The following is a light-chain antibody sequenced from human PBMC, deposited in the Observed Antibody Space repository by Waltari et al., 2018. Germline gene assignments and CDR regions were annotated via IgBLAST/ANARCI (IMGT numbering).Light chain of an antibody. V-gene: IGKV3-15*01. J-gene: IGKJ4*01. CDR1: QSFSRD. CDR2: GAS. Sequence: EIVITQSPATLSVSPGAGATLSCRARQSFSRDLAWDQQKPGHAPRLLISGASTRATDIPGRFTGSGSGTDFTLTITSLQSGDVAVYYCQQYNDWPLTFGGGTKVEIK. CDR3: QQYNDWPLT.